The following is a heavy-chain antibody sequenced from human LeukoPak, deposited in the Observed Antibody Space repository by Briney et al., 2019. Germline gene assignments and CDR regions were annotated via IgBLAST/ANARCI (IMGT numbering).Heavy chain of an antibody. CDR3: ARGVIAARLFYFDY. J-gene: IGHJ4*02. Sequence: GGSLRLSCAGSGFTFSSYWMSWVRQAPGKGLEWVANIKQDGSEKYYVDSVKGRFTISRDNAKNSLYLQMNSLRAEDTAVYYCARGVIAARLFYFDYWGQGTLVTVSS. V-gene: IGHV3-7*01. D-gene: IGHD6-6*01. CDR1: GFTFSSYW. CDR2: IKQDGSEK.